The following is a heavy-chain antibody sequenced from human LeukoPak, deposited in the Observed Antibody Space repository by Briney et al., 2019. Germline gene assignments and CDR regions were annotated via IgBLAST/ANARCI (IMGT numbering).Heavy chain of an antibody. J-gene: IGHJ5*02. CDR2: ISGSGGST. V-gene: IGHV3-23*01. Sequence: GGSLRLSCAASGFTFRNYYMHWVRQAPGKGLEWVSAISGSGGSTYYADSVKGRFTISRGNSKNTLYLQMNSLRAEDTAVYYCAKSYPATYYDFWSGNDNWFDPWGQGTLVTVSS. CDR1: GFTFRNYY. CDR3: AKSYPATYYDFWSGNDNWFDP. D-gene: IGHD3-3*01.